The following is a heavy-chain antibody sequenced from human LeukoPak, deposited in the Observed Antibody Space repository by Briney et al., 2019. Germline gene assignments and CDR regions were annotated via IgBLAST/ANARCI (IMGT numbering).Heavy chain of an antibody. CDR3: AREKGHNYYYYYMDV. D-gene: IGHD2-21*01. Sequence: GGSLRLSCAASGFTFSSYAMSWVRQAPGKGLEWVSAISGSGNITYYADSVKGRLTISRDNSKNTLYLQMNSLRAEDTAVYYCAREKGHNYYYYYMDVWGKGTTVTVSS. J-gene: IGHJ6*03. CDR1: GFTFSSYA. CDR2: ISGSGNIT. V-gene: IGHV3-23*01.